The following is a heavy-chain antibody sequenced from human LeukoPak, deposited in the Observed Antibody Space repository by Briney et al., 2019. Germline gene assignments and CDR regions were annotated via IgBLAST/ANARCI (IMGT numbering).Heavy chain of an antibody. CDR1: GYTLTELS. D-gene: IGHD5-18*01. J-gene: IGHJ4*02. V-gene: IGHV1-24*01. Sequence: ASVKVSCKVSGYTLTELSMHWVRQAPGKGHEWMGGFYPEDGETIYAQKFQGRVTMTEDTSTDTAYMELSSLRSEDTAVYYCATVTIGRIQLWLIFSYWGQGTLVTVSS. CDR2: FYPEDGET. CDR3: ATVTIGRIQLWLIFSY.